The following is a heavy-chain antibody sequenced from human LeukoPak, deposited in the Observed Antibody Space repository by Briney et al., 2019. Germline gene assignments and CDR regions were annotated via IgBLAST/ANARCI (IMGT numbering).Heavy chain of an antibody. Sequence: SETLSLTCAVYGGSFSGYYWSWIRQPPGKGLEWIGEINHSGSTNYNPSLTSRVSISVDTSKNQFSLKLSSVTAADTAVYYCARGPHNNWFDPWGQGTLVTVSS. J-gene: IGHJ5*02. CDR1: GGSFSGYY. CDR3: ARGPHNNWFDP. CDR2: INHSGST. V-gene: IGHV4-34*01.